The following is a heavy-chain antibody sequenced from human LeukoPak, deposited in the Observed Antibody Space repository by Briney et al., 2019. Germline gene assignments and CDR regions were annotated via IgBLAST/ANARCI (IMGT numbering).Heavy chain of an antibody. J-gene: IGHJ4*02. CDR3: ARMTTGHDY. V-gene: IGHV4-34*01. CDR2: VNHSGYT. CDR1: GTSFSSYY. Sequence: SETVSLTCGVSGTSFSSYYWSWIRQTPGKGLEWIGEVNHSGYTNMNPSLKSRVTISVDTSKNQFSLMLTSVTAADTAVYFCARMTTGHDYWGQGTLVTVSS. D-gene: IGHD4-17*01.